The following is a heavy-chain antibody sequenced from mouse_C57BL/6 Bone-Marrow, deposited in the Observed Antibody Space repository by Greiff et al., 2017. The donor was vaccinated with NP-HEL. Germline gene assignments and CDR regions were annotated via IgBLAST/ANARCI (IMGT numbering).Heavy chain of an antibody. J-gene: IGHJ3*01. Sequence: QVQLQQSGAELARPGASVKLSCKASGYTFTSYGISWVKQRTGQGLEWIGEIYPRSGNTYYNEKFKGKATLTADKSSSTAYMELRSLTSEDSAVYFCARRLGRDGTRFAYWGQGTLVTVSA. D-gene: IGHD4-1*01. CDR3: ARRLGRDGTRFAY. CDR2: IYPRSGNT. CDR1: GYTFTSYG. V-gene: IGHV1-81*01.